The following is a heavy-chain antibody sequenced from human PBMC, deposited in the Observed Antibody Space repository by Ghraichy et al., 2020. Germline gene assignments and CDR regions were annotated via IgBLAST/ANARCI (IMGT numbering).Heavy chain of an antibody. J-gene: IGHJ5*02. V-gene: IGHV3-7*03. Sequence: GESLNISCAASGFTFSSYWMSWVRQAPGKGLEWVANIKEDGSEKNYVESVKGRFTISRDNAKNSLYLQINSLRAEDTAMYHCARIHRRVEFDPWGQGTLVTVSS. CDR2: IKEDGSEK. D-gene: IGHD2-15*01. CDR1: GFTFSSYW. CDR3: ARIHRRVEFDP.